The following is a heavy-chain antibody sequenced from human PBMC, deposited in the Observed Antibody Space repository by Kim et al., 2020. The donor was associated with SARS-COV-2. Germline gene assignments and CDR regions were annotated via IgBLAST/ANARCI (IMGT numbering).Heavy chain of an antibody. CDR3: ARDLGYGSDY. CDR1: GGTFSSYA. D-gene: IGHD4-17*01. CDR2: IIPILGIA. J-gene: IGHJ4*02. V-gene: IGHV1-69*04. Sequence: SVKVSCKASGGTFSSYAIHWVRQAPGQGLEWMGRIIPILGIANYAQKFQGRVTITADKSTSTAYMELNSLRSEDTAVYYCARDLGYGSDYWGQGTLVTV.